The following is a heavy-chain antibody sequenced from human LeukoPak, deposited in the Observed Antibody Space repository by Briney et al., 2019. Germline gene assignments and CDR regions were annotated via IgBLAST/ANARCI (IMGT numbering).Heavy chain of an antibody. CDR2: IIPIFGTA. J-gene: IGHJ5*02. CDR1: GGTFSSYA. V-gene: IGHV1-69*13. CDR3: AREVLNWFDP. Sequence: ASVKVSCKASGGTFSSYAISWARQAPGQGLEWMGGIIPIFGTANYAQKFQGRVTITADESTSTAYMELSSLRSEDTAVYYCAREVLNWFDPWGQGTLVTVSS.